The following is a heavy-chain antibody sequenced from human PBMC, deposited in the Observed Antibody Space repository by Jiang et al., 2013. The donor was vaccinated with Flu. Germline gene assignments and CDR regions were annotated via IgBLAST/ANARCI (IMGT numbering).Heavy chain of an antibody. Sequence: SLTCAISGDSVSSNSAAWNWIRQSPSRGLEWLGRTYYRSKWYNDYAVSVKSRITINPDTSKNQFSLQLNSVTPEDTAVYYCAREGSLERRLRGGTLDYWGQGTLVTVSS. CDR2: TYYRSKWYN. D-gene: IGHD1-1*01. CDR3: AREGSLERRLRGGTLDY. CDR1: GDSVSSNSAA. V-gene: IGHV6-1*01. J-gene: IGHJ4*02.